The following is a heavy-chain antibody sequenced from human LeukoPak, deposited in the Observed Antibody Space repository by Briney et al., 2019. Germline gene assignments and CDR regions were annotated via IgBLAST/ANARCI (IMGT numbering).Heavy chain of an antibody. D-gene: IGHD6-19*01. Sequence: PGGSLRLSCAASGFTFSSYSMNWVRQAPGKGLEWVSSISSSSSYIYYADSVKGRFTISRDNAKNSLYLQMNGLRAEDTAVYYCARDSYSSGWYEKNYYYYYGMDVWGKGTTVTVSS. CDR2: ISSSSSYI. CDR1: GFTFSSYS. J-gene: IGHJ6*04. V-gene: IGHV3-21*01. CDR3: ARDSYSSGWYEKNYYYYYGMDV.